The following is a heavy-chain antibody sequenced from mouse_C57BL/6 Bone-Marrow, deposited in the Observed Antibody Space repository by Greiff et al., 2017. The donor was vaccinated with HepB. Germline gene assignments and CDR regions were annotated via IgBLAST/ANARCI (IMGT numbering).Heavy chain of an antibody. D-gene: IGHD1-1*01. CDR1: GFTFSDAW. V-gene: IGHV6-6*01. CDR3: TRPLGTTVVASYWYFDV. CDR2: IRNKANNHAT. J-gene: IGHJ1*03. Sequence: EVQVVESGGGLVQPGGSMKLSCAASGFTFSDAWMDWVRQSPEKGLEWVAEIRNKANNHATYYAESVKGRFTISRDDSKSSVYLQMNSLRAEDTGIYYCTRPLGTTVVASYWYFDVWGTGTTVTVSS.